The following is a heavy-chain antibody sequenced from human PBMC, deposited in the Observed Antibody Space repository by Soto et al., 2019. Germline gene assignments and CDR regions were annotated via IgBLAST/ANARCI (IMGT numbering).Heavy chain of an antibody. D-gene: IGHD6-13*01. CDR1: GDYISSHY. CDR2: VYHSGKT. CDR3: ARPKGIAPAIWYFDL. J-gene: IGHJ2*01. Sequence: QVQLRESGPGLVKPSETLSLTCTVSGDYISSHYWSWIRQPPGKGLEWIGYVYHSGKTDSNPSLTSRVTISMDTSKNQFSRSLTSVTAADAAVYYCARPKGIAPAIWYFDLWGRGTLVTVSS. V-gene: IGHV4-59*08.